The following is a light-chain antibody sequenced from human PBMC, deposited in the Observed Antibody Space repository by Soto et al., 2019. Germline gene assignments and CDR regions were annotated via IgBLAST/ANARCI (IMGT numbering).Light chain of an antibody. J-gene: IGLJ2*01. CDR2: RNN. CDR1: SSNIGSNY. CDR3: STWDDSLSGVV. V-gene: IGLV1-47*01. Sequence: QSVLTQPPSASGTPGQRVTISCSGSSSNIGSNYVYWYQQLPGTAPKLLIYRNNQRPSGVPDRFSASKSGTSASLAISGLRSEDEAAYYCSTWDDSLSGVVFGGGTKLTVL.